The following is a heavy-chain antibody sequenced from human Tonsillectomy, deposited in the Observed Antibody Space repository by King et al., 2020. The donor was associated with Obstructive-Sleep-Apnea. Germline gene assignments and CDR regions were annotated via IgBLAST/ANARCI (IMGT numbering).Heavy chain of an antibody. D-gene: IGHD6-19*01. Sequence: VQLVESGGGVVQPGGSLRLSCAASGFTFSSYGMHWVRQAPGKGLEWVAFIRYDGSNKYYADSVKGRFTISRDNSKNTLYLQMNSLRAEDTAVYYCAKDLYEWLVPYGMDVWGQGTTVTVSS. CDR1: GFTFSSYG. V-gene: IGHV3-30*02. CDR2: IRYDGSNK. J-gene: IGHJ6*02. CDR3: AKDLYEWLVPYGMDV.